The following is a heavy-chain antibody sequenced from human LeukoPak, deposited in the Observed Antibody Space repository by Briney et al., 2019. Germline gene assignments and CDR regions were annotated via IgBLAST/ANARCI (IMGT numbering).Heavy chain of an antibody. CDR1: GFAFRTYA. CDR2: HYSGSTT. Sequence: GRSLRLSCAASGFAFRTYAMNWVRQAPGKGLEWVPVHYSGSTTYYADSVRGRFTISRDNSKNTLYLQMNSLRVEDTAVYYCARLPAYYYGMDVWGQGTTVTVTS. J-gene: IGHJ6*02. V-gene: IGHV3-66*04. CDR3: ARLPAYYYGMDV.